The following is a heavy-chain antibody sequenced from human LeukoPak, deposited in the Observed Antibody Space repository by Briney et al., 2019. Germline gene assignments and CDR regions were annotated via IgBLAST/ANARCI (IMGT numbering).Heavy chain of an antibody. J-gene: IGHJ4*02. CDR1: GYTFTGYY. D-gene: IGHD4-11*01. V-gene: IGHV1-2*02. CDR2: INPNSGGT. Sequence: GASVKVSCKASGYTFTGYYMHWVRQAPGQGLEWMGWINPNSGGTNYAQKFQGRVTMTRDTSISTAYMELSRLRSDDTAVYYCATDESFGTTGQGNFDYWGQGTLVTVSS. CDR3: ATDESFGTTGQGNFDY.